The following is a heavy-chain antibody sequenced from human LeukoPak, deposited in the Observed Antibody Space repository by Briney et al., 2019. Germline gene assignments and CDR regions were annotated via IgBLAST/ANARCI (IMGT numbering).Heavy chain of an antibody. CDR3: ARRGLGATGSDY. D-gene: IGHD1-26*01. Sequence: SETLSLTCAVYGVSFSGYYWSWLRQPPGKGREWFGEINHSGSTNYNPSLKSRVTISVETSSNQFSLKLSSVTGADMAVYYCARRGLGATGSDYWGQGTLVTVSS. V-gene: IGHV4-34*01. CDR2: INHSGST. CDR1: GVSFSGYY. J-gene: IGHJ4*02.